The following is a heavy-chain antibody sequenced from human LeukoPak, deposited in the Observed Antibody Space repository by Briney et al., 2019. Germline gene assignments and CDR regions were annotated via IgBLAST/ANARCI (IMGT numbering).Heavy chain of an antibody. J-gene: IGHJ4*02. V-gene: IGHV4-39*07. Sequence: PSETPSLTCTVSGGSISSSSYYWGWIRQPPGKGLEWIGSIYYSGSTYYNPSLKSRVTISVDTSKNQFSLKLSSVTAADTAVYYCARVFRRWELLAVFDYWGQGTLVTVSS. CDR2: IYYSGST. CDR3: ARVFRRWELLAVFDY. CDR1: GGSISSSSYY. D-gene: IGHD1-26*01.